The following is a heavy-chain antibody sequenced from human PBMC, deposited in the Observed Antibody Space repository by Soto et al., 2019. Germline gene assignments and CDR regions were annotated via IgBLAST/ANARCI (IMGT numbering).Heavy chain of an antibody. CDR2: IYYSGST. D-gene: IGHD6-19*01. J-gene: IGHJ5*02. CDR1: GGSISSSSYY. CDR3: ARQPSRGSVRRNWFDP. Sequence: SETLSLTCTVSGGSISSSSYYWGWIRQPPGKGLEWIGSIYYSGSTYYNPSLKSRVTISVDTSKNQFSLKLSSVTAADTAVYYCARQPSRGSVRRNWFDPWGQGTLVTVSS. V-gene: IGHV4-39*01.